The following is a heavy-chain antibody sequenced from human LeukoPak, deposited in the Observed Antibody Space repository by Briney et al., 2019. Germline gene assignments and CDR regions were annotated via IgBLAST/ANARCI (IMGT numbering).Heavy chain of an antibody. D-gene: IGHD6-13*01. CDR3: ARGVGIAAAGTLDY. V-gene: IGHV1-2*04. CDR2: INPNSGGT. CDR1: GYTFTGYY. Sequence: GASVKVSCKASGYTFTGYYMHWVRQAPGQGLEWMGWINPNSGGTNYAQKFQGWVTMTRDTSSSTAYMELSRLRSDDTAVYYCARGVGIAAAGTLDYWGQGTLVTVSS. J-gene: IGHJ4*02.